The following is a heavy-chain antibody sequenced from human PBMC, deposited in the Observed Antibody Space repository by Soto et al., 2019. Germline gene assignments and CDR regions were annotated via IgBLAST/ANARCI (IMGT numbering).Heavy chain of an antibody. CDR1: GFTFSSYA. Sequence: GGSLRLSCAASGFTFSSYAMSWVRQAPGKGLEWVSAISGSGGSTYYADSVKGRFTISRDNSKNTLYLQMNSLRAEDTAVYYCAKDKRDIVVVVAATLYAFDIWGQGTMVTVSS. V-gene: IGHV3-23*01. D-gene: IGHD2-15*01. CDR2: ISGSGGST. CDR3: AKDKRDIVVVVAATLYAFDI. J-gene: IGHJ3*02.